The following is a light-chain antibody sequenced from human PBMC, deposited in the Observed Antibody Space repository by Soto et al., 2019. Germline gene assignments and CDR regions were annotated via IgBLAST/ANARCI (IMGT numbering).Light chain of an antibody. CDR2: GAS. V-gene: IGKV3D-20*02. Sequence: EVVLSQSPGTLSLSPGERSPLSCWARQSVTSNYLACYPHRPGQAPRLXIXGASIRVTGIPDRFSGSGSGTDFTLTISSLQYEDFAVYYCQQYSNWHPITFGQGTRLEIK. J-gene: IGKJ5*01. CDR3: QQYSNWHPIT. CDR1: QSVTSNY.